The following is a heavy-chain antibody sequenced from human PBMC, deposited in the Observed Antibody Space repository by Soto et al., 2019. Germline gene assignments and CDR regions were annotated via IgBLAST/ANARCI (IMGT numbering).Heavy chain of an antibody. V-gene: IGHV3-21*01. CDR3: ARAGGLRYFDWLFDY. D-gene: IGHD3-9*01. CDR1: GFTFSSYS. Sequence: GGSLRLSCAASGFTFSSYSTNWVRQAPGKGLEWVSSISSSSSYIYYADSVKGRFTISRDNAKNSLYLQMNSLRAEDTAVYYCARAGGLRYFDWLFDYWGQGTLVTVSS. CDR2: ISSSSSYI. J-gene: IGHJ4*02.